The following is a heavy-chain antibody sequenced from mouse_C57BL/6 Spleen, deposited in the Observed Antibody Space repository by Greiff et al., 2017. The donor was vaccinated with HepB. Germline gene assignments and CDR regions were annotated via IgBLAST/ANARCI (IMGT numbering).Heavy chain of an antibody. J-gene: IGHJ3*01. CDR1: GYTFTSYW. D-gene: IGHD2-3*01. CDR2: IDPSDSYT. CDR3: AVYDGYFTRGFAY. Sequence: VQLQQPGAELVMPGASVKLSCKASGYTFTSYWMHWVKQRPGQGLEWIGEIDPSDSYTNYNQKFKGKSTLTVDKSSSTAYMQLSSLTSEDSAVYYCAVYDGYFTRGFAYWGQGTLVTVSA. V-gene: IGHV1-69*01.